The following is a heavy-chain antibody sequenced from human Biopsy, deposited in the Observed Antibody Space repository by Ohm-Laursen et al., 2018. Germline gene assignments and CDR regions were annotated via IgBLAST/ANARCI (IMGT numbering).Heavy chain of an antibody. CDR2: INPNSGNA. D-gene: IGHD3-9*01. Sequence: ASVKVSCKASGYTFAGYYIHWVRQATGHGLEGRGWINPNSGNANYAQSFQGRLTVTRDTSISTAYMELTSLTFDDTAIYYCARVPSYPSIDGYYGLDLWGQGTTVIVSS. CDR1: GYTFAGYY. J-gene: IGHJ6*02. CDR3: ARVPSYPSIDGYYGLDL. V-gene: IGHV1-2*02.